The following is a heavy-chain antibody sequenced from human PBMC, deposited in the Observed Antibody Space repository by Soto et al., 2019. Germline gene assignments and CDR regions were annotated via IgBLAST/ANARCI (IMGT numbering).Heavy chain of an antibody. CDR3: ARADDAAGTVDYGMDV. V-gene: IGHV4-59*02. CDR1: DGSVISYY. Sequence: QVQLQASDPGLVKPSETLSLTCTVFDGSVISYYWSWIRQPPGRGLEWIGSIYYSGSTNYKPSLKSRVTVSVDTSKNQFSLQLRSVTAADTAEYYCARADDAAGTVDYGMDVWGQGSTVSVSS. J-gene: IGHJ6*02. D-gene: IGHD6-13*01. CDR2: IYYSGST.